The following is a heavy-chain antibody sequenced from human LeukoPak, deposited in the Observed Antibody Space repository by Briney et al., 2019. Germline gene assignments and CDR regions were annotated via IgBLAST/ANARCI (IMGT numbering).Heavy chain of an antibody. CDR2: INPSGGST. V-gene: IGHV1-46*01. D-gene: IGHD3-10*01. CDR3: ARDPRSDGSDYYYMDV. CDR1: GYTFTSYY. Sequence: ASVKVSCEASGYTFTSYYMHWVRQAPGQGLEWMGIINPSGGSTSYAQNFQGRVAMTRDTSTSTVYMELSSLRSEDTAVYYCARDPRSDGSDYYYMDVWGKGTTVTVSS. J-gene: IGHJ6*03.